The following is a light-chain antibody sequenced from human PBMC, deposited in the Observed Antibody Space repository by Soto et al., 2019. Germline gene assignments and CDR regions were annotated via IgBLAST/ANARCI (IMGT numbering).Light chain of an antibody. V-gene: IGLV2-14*01. CDR2: EVT. Sequence: QSALTQPASVSGSPGQSIAISCTGTSSDVGGYNFVSWYQQHPGEAPKLIIHEVTNRPSGVSDRFSGSKSGNTASLTISGLQADDEADYYCSSHTAHNTRFFGSGTKVTVL. CDR1: SSDVGGYNF. J-gene: IGLJ1*01. CDR3: SSHTAHNTRF.